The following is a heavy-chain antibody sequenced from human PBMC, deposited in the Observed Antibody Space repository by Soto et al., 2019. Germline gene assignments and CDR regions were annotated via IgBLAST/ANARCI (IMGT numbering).Heavy chain of an antibody. J-gene: IGHJ4*02. V-gene: IGHV4-30-2*01. CDR3: ARGTLSVVVPAAYFDY. Sequence: PSETLSLTCAVSGGSISSGGYSWSWIRQPPGKGLEWIGYIYHSGSTYYNPSLKSRVTISVDRSKNQFSLKLSSVTAADTAVYYCARGTLSVVVPAAYFDYWGQGTLVTVS. CDR1: GGSISSGGYS. CDR2: IYHSGST. D-gene: IGHD2-2*01.